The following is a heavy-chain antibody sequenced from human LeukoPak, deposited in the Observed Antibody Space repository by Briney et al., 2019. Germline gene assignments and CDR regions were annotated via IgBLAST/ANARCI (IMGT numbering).Heavy chain of an antibody. CDR1: GLTFNTYP. V-gene: IGHV3-23*01. CDR2: ISAGGDVT. J-gene: IGHJ4*02. D-gene: IGHD6-13*01. CDR3: ATDSNPFDF. Sequence: QAGGSLRLSCVASGLTFNTYPMAWVRHAPGKGLEWVSRISAGGDVTYYTDSVKGRFTISRDNSKNTLFLQMNNLRAEDTAIYFCATDSNPFDFWGQGTLVTVSS.